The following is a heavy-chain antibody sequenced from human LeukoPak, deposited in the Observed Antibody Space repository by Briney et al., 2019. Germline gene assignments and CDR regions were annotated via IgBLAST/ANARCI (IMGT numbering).Heavy chain of an antibody. D-gene: IGHD1-26*01. CDR2: INPSGTWT. CDR1: GHTFSRSY. Sequence: GASVKVSCKASGHTFSRSYMHWVRQAPGQGLEGMGVINPSGTWTSYAQKFRGRITMTRDMSTSTDYMELRSLGFGDTAVYYCAKDNSVGDIAWWFDPWGQGTLVTVSS. V-gene: IGHV1-46*01. J-gene: IGHJ5*02. CDR3: AKDNSVGDIAWWFDP.